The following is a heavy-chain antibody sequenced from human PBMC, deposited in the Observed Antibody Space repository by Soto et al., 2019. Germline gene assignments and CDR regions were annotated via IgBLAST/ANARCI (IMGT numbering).Heavy chain of an antibody. Sequence: PGGSLRLSCAASGFTFSSYAMHWVRQAPGKGLERVAVISYDGSNKYYADSVKGRFTISRDNSKNTLYLQMNSLRAEDTAVYYCARGAPRGYSYGYLDYWGQGTLVTVSS. CDR3: ARGAPRGYSYGYLDY. CDR2: ISYDGSNK. CDR1: GFTFSSYA. J-gene: IGHJ4*02. V-gene: IGHV3-30-3*01. D-gene: IGHD5-18*01.